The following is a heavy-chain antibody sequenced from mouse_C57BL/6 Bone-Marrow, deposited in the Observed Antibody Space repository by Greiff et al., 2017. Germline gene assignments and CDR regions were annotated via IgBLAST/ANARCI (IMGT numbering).Heavy chain of an antibody. CDR2: ISYDGSN. CDR1: GYSITSGYY. D-gene: IGHD4-1*01. V-gene: IGHV3-6*01. CDR3: ARVDWVLYYYAMDY. Sequence: EVKLVESGPGLVKPSQSLSLTCSVTGYSITSGYYWNWIRQFPGNKLEWMGYISYDGSNNYNPSLKNRISITRDTSKNQFFLKLNSVTTEDTATYYCARVDWVLYYYAMDYWGQGTSVTVSS. J-gene: IGHJ4*01.